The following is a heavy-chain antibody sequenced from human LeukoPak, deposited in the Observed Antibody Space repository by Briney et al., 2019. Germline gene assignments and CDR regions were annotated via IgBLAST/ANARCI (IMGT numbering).Heavy chain of an antibody. CDR2: IKSKTDGGTI. CDR1: GFTFSSYW. V-gene: IGHV3-15*01. D-gene: IGHD5-18*01. Sequence: PGGSLRLSCAASGFTFSSYWMSWVRQAPGKGLEWVGRIKSKTDGGTIDYAAPVKGRFNISRDDSKNTLYLQINSLKAEDRAVYYCTTLGYSYASYWGQGTLVTVSS. CDR3: TTLGYSYASY. J-gene: IGHJ4*02.